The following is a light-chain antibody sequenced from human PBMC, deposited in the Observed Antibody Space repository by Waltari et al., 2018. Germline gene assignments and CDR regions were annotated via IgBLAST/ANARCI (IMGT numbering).Light chain of an antibody. J-gene: IGKJ1*01. Sequence: IQMTQSPSSLSASVGERVTITCRASQSISHYLSWYQQKPGKAPKPLIYAASSLQSGVPSRFSGSGSGTDFILTISSLQPEDFATYYCQQSYNVPTFGPGTKVENK. CDR1: QSISHY. V-gene: IGKV1-39*01. CDR2: AAS. CDR3: QQSYNVPT.